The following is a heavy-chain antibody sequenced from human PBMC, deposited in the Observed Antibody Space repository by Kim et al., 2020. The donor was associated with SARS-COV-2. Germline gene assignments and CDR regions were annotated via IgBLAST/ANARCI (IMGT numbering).Heavy chain of an antibody. Sequence: YADSVKGRFTISGDNSKNTLYLQMNSLRAEDTAVYYCAKIAAFNYDAFDIWGQGTMVTVSS. J-gene: IGHJ3*02. V-gene: IGHV3-23*01. D-gene: IGHD6-13*01. CDR3: AKIAAFNYDAFDI.